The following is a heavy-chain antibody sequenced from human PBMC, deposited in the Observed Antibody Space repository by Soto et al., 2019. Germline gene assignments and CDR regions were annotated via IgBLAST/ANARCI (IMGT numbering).Heavy chain of an antibody. Sequence: ASVKVSCKASGYTFTGYYMHWVRQAPGQGLEWMGWINPNSGGTNYAQKFQGRVTMTRDTSISTAYMELSRLRSDDTAVYHCARDPTYYYDSSGYYYPNWFDPWGQGTLVTVSS. J-gene: IGHJ5*02. CDR3: ARDPTYYYDSSGYYYPNWFDP. V-gene: IGHV1-2*02. CDR1: GYTFTGYY. CDR2: INPNSGGT. D-gene: IGHD3-22*01.